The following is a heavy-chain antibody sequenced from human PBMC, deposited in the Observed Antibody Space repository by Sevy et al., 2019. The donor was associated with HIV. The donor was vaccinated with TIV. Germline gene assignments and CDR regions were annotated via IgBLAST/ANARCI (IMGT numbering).Heavy chain of an antibody. V-gene: IGHV3-23*01. CDR3: AKRKLERQGFDY. J-gene: IGHJ4*02. CDR2: ISGSGGST. Sequence: GGSLRLSCAASGFTFSSYVMSWVRQAPGKGLEWVSAISGSGGSTYYADSVKGRFTISRDNSKNTLYLQMNSLRAEDTAVYYCAKRKLERQGFDYWGQGTLVTVSS. CDR1: GFTFSSYV.